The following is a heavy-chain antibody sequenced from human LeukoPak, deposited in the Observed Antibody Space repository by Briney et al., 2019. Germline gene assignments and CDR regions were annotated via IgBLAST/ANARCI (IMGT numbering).Heavy chain of an antibody. Sequence: SETLSLTCAVYGGSFSGYYWSWIRQPPGKGLEWIGEINHSGSTNYNPSLKSRVTISVDTSKNQFSLKLSSVTAADTAVYYCARGRRLIVVGHYCYYMDVWGKGTTVTVSS. D-gene: IGHD3-22*01. J-gene: IGHJ6*03. CDR2: INHSGST. CDR3: ARGRRLIVVGHYCYYMDV. CDR1: GGSFSGYY. V-gene: IGHV4-34*01.